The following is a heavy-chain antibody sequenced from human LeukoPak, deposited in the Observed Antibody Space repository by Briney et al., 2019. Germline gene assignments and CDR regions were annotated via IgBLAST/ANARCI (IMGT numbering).Heavy chain of an antibody. D-gene: IGHD6-13*01. CDR1: GFTFSSYA. Sequence: PGGSLRLSCAASGFTFSSYAMSWVRQAPGEGLEWVSAISGSGGSTYYADSVKGRFTISRDNSKNTLYLQMNSLRAEDAAVYYCAKGPSRKGAAAGTLDYWGQGTLVTVSS. J-gene: IGHJ4*02. V-gene: IGHV3-23*01. CDR3: AKGPSRKGAAAGTLDY. CDR2: ISGSGGST.